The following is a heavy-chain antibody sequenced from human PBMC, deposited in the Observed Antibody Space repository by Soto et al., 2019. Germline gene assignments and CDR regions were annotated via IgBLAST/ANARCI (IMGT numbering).Heavy chain of an antibody. CDR1: GFSVSGNY. D-gene: IGHD7-27*01. CDR2: IYSGGST. Sequence: EVQVVESGGGLIQPGGSLRLSCAASGFSVSGNYMGWVRQAPGKGLEWVSAIYSGGSTHYADSVKGRFTISRDNSKNTLYLQMNSLRAEETAVYYCVRASSRWGSDAAHWGQGTLVTVSS. CDR3: VRASSRWGSDAAH. V-gene: IGHV3-53*01. J-gene: IGHJ4*02.